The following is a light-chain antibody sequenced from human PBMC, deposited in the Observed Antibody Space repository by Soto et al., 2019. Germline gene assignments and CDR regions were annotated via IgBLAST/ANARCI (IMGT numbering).Light chain of an antibody. J-gene: IGKJ1*01. Sequence: EIVMTQSPATLSVSPGERATLSCRASQSVRSNLAWYQQKPGQAPRLLIYGASTRATGIPARFSGSGSGTEFPLTISSLQSEDFAVYYCQQYNNRPPWTFGQGTKVEIK. V-gene: IGKV3-15*01. CDR2: GAS. CDR3: QQYNNRPPWT. CDR1: QSVRSN.